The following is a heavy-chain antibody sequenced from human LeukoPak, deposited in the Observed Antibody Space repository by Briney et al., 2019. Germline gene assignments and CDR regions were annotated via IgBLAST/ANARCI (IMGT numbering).Heavy chain of an antibody. CDR2: ISYDGNNK. J-gene: IGHJ4*02. CDR1: GFTFSNYA. V-gene: IGHV3-30*04. CDR3: AREVTGTNDY. Sequence: TGGSLRLSCAASGFTFSNYAMHWVRQAPGKGLEWVAVISYDGNNKYYADSVQGRFTISRDNSNNTLYLQMNSLGAEDTAVYYCAREVTGTNDYWGQGTLVTVSS. D-gene: IGHD7-27*01.